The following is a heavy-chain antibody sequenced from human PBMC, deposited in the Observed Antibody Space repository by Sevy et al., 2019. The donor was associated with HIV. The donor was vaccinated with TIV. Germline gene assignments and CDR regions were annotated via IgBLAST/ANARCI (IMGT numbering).Heavy chain of an antibody. CDR1: GGTFSSYA. CDR3: ARAQKEVGGAFDI. V-gene: IGHV1-69*13. CDR2: FIPIFGTA. J-gene: IGHJ3*02. D-gene: IGHD1-26*01. Sequence: ASVKVSCKASGGTFSSYAISWVRQAPGQGLEWMGGFIPIFGTANYAQKFQGRVTITADESTSTAYMELSSLRSEDTAVYYCARAQKEVGGAFDIWGQGTMVTVSS.